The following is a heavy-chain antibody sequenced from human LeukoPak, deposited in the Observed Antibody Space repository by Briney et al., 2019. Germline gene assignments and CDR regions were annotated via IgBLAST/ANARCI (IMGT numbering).Heavy chain of an antibody. J-gene: IGHJ4*02. Sequence: SETLSLTCTVSGGSVSSGSYCWSWIRQPPGKGLEWIGYIYYSGSTNYNPSLKSRVTISVDTSKNQFSLKLSSVTAADTAVYYCARERKWWPLLWFGESTNYYYFDYWGQGTLVTVSS. CDR1: GGSVSSGSYC. D-gene: IGHD3-10*01. V-gene: IGHV4-61*01. CDR3: ARERKWWPLLWFGESTNYYYFDY. CDR2: IYYSGST.